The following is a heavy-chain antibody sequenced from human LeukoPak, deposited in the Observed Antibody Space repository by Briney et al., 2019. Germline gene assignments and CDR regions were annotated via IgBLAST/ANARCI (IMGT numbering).Heavy chain of an antibody. D-gene: IGHD5-18*01. J-gene: IGHJ4*02. V-gene: IGHV3-21*04. CDR1: GFTFSSYS. Sequence: GGSLSLSCAASGFTFSSYSMNWVRQAPGKGLEWVRCISSSSSYIYYADSVKGRFTISRDNAKNSLYLQMNSLRAEDTAVYYCARDQDTATFDYWGQGTLVTVSS. CDR2: ISSSSSYI. CDR3: ARDQDTATFDY.